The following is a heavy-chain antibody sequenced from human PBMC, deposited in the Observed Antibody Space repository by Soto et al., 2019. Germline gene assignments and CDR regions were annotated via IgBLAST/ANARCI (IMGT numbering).Heavy chain of an antibody. V-gene: IGHV1-18*04. D-gene: IGHD5-12*01. CDR2: ISAYNGNT. CDR3: ARDSGDGYNGGYFDY. Sequence: ASVKVSCKASGYTFTSYGISWVRQAPGQGLEWMGWISAYNGNTNYAQKLQGRVTMTTDTSTSTAYMELRSLRSDDTAVYYCARDSGDGYNGGYFDYWGQGTLVTVS. J-gene: IGHJ4*02. CDR1: GYTFTSYG.